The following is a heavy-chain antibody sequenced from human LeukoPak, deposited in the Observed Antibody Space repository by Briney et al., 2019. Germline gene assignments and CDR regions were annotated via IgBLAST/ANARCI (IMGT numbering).Heavy chain of an antibody. V-gene: IGHV1-2*02. J-gene: IGHJ3*02. CDR3: ARDLIVVVPVGAFDI. CDR1: GYTFTGYY. Sequence: GASVKVSCKASGYTFTGYYMHWVRQAPGQGLEWMGWINPNSGGTNYAQKFQGRVTMTRDTSISTAYMELSRLRSDDTAVYYCARDLIVVVPVGAFDIWGQGTMVTVSS. D-gene: IGHD2-2*01. CDR2: INPNSGGT.